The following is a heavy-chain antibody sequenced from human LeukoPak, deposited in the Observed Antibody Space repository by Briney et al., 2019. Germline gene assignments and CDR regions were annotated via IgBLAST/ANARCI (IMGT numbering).Heavy chain of an antibody. CDR2: IYSGGST. CDR3: AKDGEEYQLLTYFDY. CDR1: GFTVSSNY. J-gene: IGHJ4*02. Sequence: GGSLRLSCAASGFTVSSNYMSWVRQAPGKGLEWVSVIYSGGSTYYADSVKGRFTISRDNSKNTLYLQMNSLRAEDTAVYYCAKDGEEYQLLTYFDYWGQGTLVTVSS. V-gene: IGHV3-66*01. D-gene: IGHD2-2*01.